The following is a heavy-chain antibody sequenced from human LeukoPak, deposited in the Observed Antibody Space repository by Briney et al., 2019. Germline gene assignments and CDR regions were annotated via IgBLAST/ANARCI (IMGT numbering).Heavy chain of an antibody. V-gene: IGHV1-18*01. CDR3: ARDGGRIAAAWGYGMDV. Sequence: ASVKVSCKASGYTFTSYGSSWVRQAPGQGLEWMGWISAYNGNTNYAQKLQGRVTMTTDTSTSTAYMELRSLRSDDTAVYYCARDGGRIAAAWGYGMDVWGQGTTVTVSS. CDR1: GYTFTSYG. J-gene: IGHJ6*02. D-gene: IGHD6-13*01. CDR2: ISAYNGNT.